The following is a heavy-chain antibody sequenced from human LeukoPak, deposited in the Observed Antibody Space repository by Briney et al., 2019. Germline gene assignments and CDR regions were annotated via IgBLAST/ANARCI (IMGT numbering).Heavy chain of an antibody. CDR1: GYTFTSHV. V-gene: IGHV7-4-1*02. Sequence: GASVKVSCKASGYTFTSHVINWVRQAPGQGLEWMGWINTNTGNPTYAQGFTGRFVFSLDTSVSTAYLQISSLKAEDTAVYYCARLEYSSSSYFRGAVWGIDHWGQGTLVTVSS. J-gene: IGHJ4*02. D-gene: IGHD6-6*01. CDR3: ARLEYSSSSYFRGAVWGIDH. CDR2: INTNTGNP.